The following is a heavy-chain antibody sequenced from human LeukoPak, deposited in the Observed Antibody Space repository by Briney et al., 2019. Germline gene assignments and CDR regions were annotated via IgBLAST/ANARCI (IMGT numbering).Heavy chain of an antibody. V-gene: IGHV3-23*01. CDR3: AKGHYDDWYYFDY. CDR1: GFTFSGFA. J-gene: IGHJ4*02. Sequence: GGSLRLSCATSGFTFSGFAMCWVRQAPGKGLEWVSAITTSGGETNYADSVKGRFTISRDNSKSTLFLQMHSLRGDDTAVYYCAKGHYDDWYYFDYWGQGALVTVSS. D-gene: IGHD3-3*01. CDR2: ITTSGGET.